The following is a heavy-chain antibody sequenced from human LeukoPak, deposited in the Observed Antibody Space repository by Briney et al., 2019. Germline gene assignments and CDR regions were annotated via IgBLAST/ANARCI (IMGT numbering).Heavy chain of an antibody. CDR3: ATQRSIVGASYSFDY. D-gene: IGHD1-26*01. V-gene: IGHV4-61*02. J-gene: IGHJ4*02. CDR1: GGSISSGSYY. Sequence: PSQTLSLTCTASGGSISSGSYYWSWIRQPAGKGLEWIGRIYTSGSTNYNPSLKSRVTISVDTSKNQFSLKLSSVTAADTAVYYCATQRSIVGASYSFDYWGQGTLVTVSS. CDR2: IYTSGST.